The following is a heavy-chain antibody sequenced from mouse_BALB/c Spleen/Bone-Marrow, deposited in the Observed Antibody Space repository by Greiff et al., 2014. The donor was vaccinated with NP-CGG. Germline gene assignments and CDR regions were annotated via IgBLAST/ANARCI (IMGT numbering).Heavy chain of an antibody. CDR2: INPDSSTI. D-gene: IGHD2-3*01. J-gene: IGHJ3*01. CDR3: ARNGYYDWFAN. V-gene: IGHV4-1*02. Sequence: EVKLVESGGGLVQPGGSLKLSCAASGFDFSRYWMSWVRQAPGKGLEWIGEINPDSSTINYTPSLKDKFIISRDNAKNTLYLQMRKVRSEDTALYYCARNGYYDWFANWGQGTLVTVSA. CDR1: GFDFSRYW.